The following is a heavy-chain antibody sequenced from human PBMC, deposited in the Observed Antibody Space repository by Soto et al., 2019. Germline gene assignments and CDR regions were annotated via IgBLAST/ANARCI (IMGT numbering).Heavy chain of an antibody. J-gene: IGHJ4*02. CDR2: VAGVNGDT. Sequence: QVQLVQSGAEVKSPGASVKFSCKASGYNFIAYSMHWVRQAPRLGLEWVGWVAGVNGDTQYSQTFQGRVTLTRDTSASTGYMELIGLTSEDTAVYYCARGIRWSRAAIYGMDYFDSWGQGTLVSVPS. V-gene: IGHV1-3*01. D-gene: IGHD4-17*01. CDR3: ARGIRWSRAAIYGMDYFDS. CDR1: GYNFIAYS.